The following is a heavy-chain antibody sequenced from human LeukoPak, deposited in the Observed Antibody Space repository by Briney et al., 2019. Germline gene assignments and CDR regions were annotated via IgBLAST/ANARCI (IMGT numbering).Heavy chain of an antibody. D-gene: IGHD3-10*01. J-gene: IGHJ5*02. V-gene: IGHV4-59*01. Sequence: SETLSLTCTVSGGSISSYYWSWIRQPPGKGLEWIGYIYYSGSTNYNPSLKSRVTISVDTSKNQFSLKLSSVTAADTAVYYCARLIRGVIPGTKNWFDPWGQGILVTVSS. CDR1: GGSISSYY. CDR2: IYYSGST. CDR3: ARLIRGVIPGTKNWFDP.